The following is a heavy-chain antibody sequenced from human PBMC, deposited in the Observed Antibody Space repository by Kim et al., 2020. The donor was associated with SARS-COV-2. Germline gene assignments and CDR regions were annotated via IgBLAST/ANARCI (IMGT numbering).Heavy chain of an antibody. CDR3: ARELIALERRSRWFDP. J-gene: IGHJ5*02. CDR2: IIPIFGTA. Sequence: SVKVSCKASGGTFSSYAISWVRQAPGQGLEWMGGIIPIFGTANYAQKFQGRVTITADESTSTVYMELSSLRSEDTAVYYCARELIALERRSRWFDPWGQGTLVTVSS. V-gene: IGHV1-69*13. D-gene: IGHD1-1*01. CDR1: GGTFSSYA.